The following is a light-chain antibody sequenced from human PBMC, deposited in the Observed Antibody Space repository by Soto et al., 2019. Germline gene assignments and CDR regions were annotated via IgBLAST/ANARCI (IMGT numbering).Light chain of an antibody. CDR1: QSVRSSY. CDR3: QQYGSLPLT. V-gene: IGKV3-20*01. Sequence: EIVVTQSPGTLSLSPGERATLSCRASQSVRSSYLAWYQRKPGQAPRLLLYAASNRAADIPDRFSGSGSGTDFTLAISRLEPEDLALYYCQQYGSLPLTFGGGTNLEIK. CDR2: AAS. J-gene: IGKJ4*01.